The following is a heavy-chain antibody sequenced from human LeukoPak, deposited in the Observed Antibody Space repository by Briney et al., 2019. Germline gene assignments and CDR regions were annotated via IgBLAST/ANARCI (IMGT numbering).Heavy chain of an antibody. CDR2: IWPGDSDT. D-gene: IGHD2-21*01. CDR3: ARGPYRPYFDY. Sequence: GESLKISCKGSGYTFTSYWIGWVRQTPGKGLEWLGTIWPGDSDTRYNPSFQGRVTMSADTSINTAYLQWSSLKASDTAIYYCARGPYRPYFDYWGRGALVTVSS. J-gene: IGHJ4*02. V-gene: IGHV5-51*01. CDR1: GYTFTSYW.